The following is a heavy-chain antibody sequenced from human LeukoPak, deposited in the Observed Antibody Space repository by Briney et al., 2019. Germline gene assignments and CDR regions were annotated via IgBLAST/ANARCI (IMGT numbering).Heavy chain of an antibody. CDR1: GFTFSSYE. D-gene: IGHD3-10*02. CDR3: AELGITMIGGV. J-gene: IGHJ6*04. Sequence: AGGSLRLSCSASGFTFSSYEMNWVRQAPGKGLEWVSSISSRGGTLYYTDSVKGRFTISRDNAKNSLYLQMNSLRAEDTAVYYCAELGITMIGGVWGEGTTVTISS. V-gene: IGHV3-48*03. CDR2: ISSRGGTL.